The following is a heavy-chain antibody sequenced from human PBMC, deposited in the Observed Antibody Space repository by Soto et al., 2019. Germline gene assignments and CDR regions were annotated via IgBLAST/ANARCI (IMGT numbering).Heavy chain of an antibody. V-gene: IGHV4-34*01. CDR2: SNHSGRT. Sequence: PETLSLTRAVTGGSFSGYYWSWIRQSPGRGLEWIGESNHSGRTNLNPSLESRVSTSVDTSKNHFSLRLTSVTAADTAVYYCARGPRCINTSCSNDYYHFGLDVWGQGTTVTVSS. J-gene: IGHJ6*02. CDR3: ARGPRCINTSCSNDYYHFGLDV. CDR1: GGSFSGYY. D-gene: IGHD2-2*01.